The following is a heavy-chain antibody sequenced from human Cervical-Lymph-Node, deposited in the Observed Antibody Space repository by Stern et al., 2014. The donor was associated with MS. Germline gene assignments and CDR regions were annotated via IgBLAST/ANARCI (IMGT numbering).Heavy chain of an antibody. V-gene: IGHV3-21*01. CDR3: ARDGWISATPDS. Sequence: EMQLVESGGGLVKPGGSLRLSCAASGFTFSSYSMNWVRQAPGKGLEWVSSISGSGTYIYYADSVKGRFTISRDDANNSLYLQMSSLRAEDTAIYYCARDGWISATPDSWGRGTLVTVSS. J-gene: IGHJ4*02. D-gene: IGHD2-15*01. CDR1: GFTFSSYS. CDR2: ISGSGTYI.